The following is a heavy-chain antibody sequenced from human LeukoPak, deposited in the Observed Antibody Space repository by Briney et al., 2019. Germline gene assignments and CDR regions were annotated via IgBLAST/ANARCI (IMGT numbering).Heavy chain of an antibody. V-gene: IGHV3-23*01. D-gene: IGHD1-26*01. CDR3: AKDAHSGSYFDY. J-gene: IGHJ4*01. Sequence: GGSLRLSCAASGFTFSSNVMCWVRQAPGKGLEWVSLISGTGGTTYYADSVKGRLTISRDNSKNTLYLQMNSLRVEDTAVYYCAKDAHSGSYFDYWGQGILVTVSS. CDR1: GFTFSSNV. CDR2: ISGTGGTT.